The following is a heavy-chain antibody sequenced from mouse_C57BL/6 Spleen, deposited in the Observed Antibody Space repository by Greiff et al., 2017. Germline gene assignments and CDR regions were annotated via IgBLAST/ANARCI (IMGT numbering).Heavy chain of an antibody. CDR2: IYPRSGNT. CDR3: AIYYDYDRGCAY. D-gene: IGHD2-4*01. Sequence: QVQLKESGAELARPGASVKLSCKASGYTFTSYGISWVKQRTGQGLEWIGEIYPRSGNTYYNEKFKGKATLTADKSSSTAYMALRSLTSKDSAVYFCAIYYDYDRGCAYWGQGTLVTVSA. CDR1: GYTFTSYG. J-gene: IGHJ3*01. V-gene: IGHV1-81*01.